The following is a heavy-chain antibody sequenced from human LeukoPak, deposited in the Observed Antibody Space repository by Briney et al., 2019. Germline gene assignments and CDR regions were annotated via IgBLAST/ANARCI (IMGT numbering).Heavy chain of an antibody. V-gene: IGHV3-74*01. CDR1: GFTYSSYW. J-gene: IGHJ4*02. CDR2: INRYGSST. CDR3: SRVGEWPVNFDY. Sequence: GGPLRLSCAASGFTYSSYWMHWVRQAPGKGLVWVSRINRYGSSTHYADSVKGRFTISSDNAQNTLYLQMNSLGAEDTAEYYCSRVGEWPVNFDYWGQGTLVAVSS. D-gene: IGHD6-19*01.